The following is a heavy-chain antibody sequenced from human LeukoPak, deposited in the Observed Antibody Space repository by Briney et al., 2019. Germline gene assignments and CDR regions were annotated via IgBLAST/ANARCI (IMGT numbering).Heavy chain of an antibody. D-gene: IGHD3-10*01. CDR3: PRERYYGVDY. CDR1: GGSLSSYY. J-gene: IGHJ4*02. V-gene: IGHV4-59*01. CDR2: IYYSGNT. Sequence: SETLSLTCTLSGGSLSSYYWSWIRQPPGKGLEWIGYIYYSGNTNYNPSPRSRAPISLDTSKNQSSLKRSSVTPAAPPVSSCPRERYYGVDYWGRGTLVTVST.